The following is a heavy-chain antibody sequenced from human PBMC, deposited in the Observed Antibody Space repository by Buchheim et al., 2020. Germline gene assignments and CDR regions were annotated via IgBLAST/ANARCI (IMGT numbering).Heavy chain of an antibody. CDR3: ARVPSYGDDVNYWYFDL. V-gene: IGHV3-33*01. J-gene: IGHJ2*01. D-gene: IGHD4-17*01. CDR1: GFTFSSYG. Sequence: QVQLVESGGGVVQPGKSLRLSCAASGFTFSSYGMHWVRQAPGKGLEWVATIWYDGSNKYYADSVKGRFTISRDNSKNTVYLQMNSLRAEDTAVYYCARVPSYGDDVNYWYFDLWGRGTL. CDR2: IWYDGSNK.